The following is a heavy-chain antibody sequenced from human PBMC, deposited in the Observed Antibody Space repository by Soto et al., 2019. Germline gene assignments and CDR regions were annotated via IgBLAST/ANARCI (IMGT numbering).Heavy chain of an antibody. V-gene: IGHV4-31*03. Sequence: SETLSLTCTVSGGSINSGGYYWSWIRQHPGKGLEWIGYIYYSGSTYYNPSLKSRVTISVDTSKNQFSLKLSSVTAADTAVYYCASIRSDILTGYHHLDYWGQGTLVTVSS. J-gene: IGHJ4*02. D-gene: IGHD3-9*01. CDR3: ASIRSDILTGYHHLDY. CDR1: GGSINSGGYY. CDR2: IYYSGST.